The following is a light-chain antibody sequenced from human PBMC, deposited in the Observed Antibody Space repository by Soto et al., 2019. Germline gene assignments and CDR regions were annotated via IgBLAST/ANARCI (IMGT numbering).Light chain of an antibody. Sequence: DIEMTQSPATLSVSLVERATLSCRASESISSLLTWYQQKPGQAPRLLIYDASTWDTGVPARFSGSESGTEFTLTISSLQSEDIAVYYCHQYHDWPITFGQGTRLENK. CDR1: ESISSL. CDR2: DAS. CDR3: HQYHDWPIT. V-gene: IGKV3-15*01. J-gene: IGKJ5*01.